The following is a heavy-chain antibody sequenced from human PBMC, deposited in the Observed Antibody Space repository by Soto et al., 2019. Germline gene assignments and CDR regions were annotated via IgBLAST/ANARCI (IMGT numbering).Heavy chain of an antibody. J-gene: IGHJ6*02. CDR1: GFSLSTSGVG. CDR2: IYWNDDK. Sequence: SGPKLVNPTQTLTLTCTFSGFSLSTSGVGVGWIRQPPGKALEWLALIYWNDDKRYSPSLKSWLTITKNTSKNPVVLTMTNMTPVDTATYYCAHCRAERYYYYKYEMDVWGQGTTVTVSS. D-gene: IGHD1-1*01. CDR3: AHCRAERYYYYKYEMDV. V-gene: IGHV2-5*01.